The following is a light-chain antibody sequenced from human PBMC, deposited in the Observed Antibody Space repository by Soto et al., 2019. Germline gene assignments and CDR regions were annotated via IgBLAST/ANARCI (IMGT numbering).Light chain of an antibody. J-gene: IGKJ3*01. CDR3: QHYDNPPPFT. Sequence: DIQMTQSPSSLSASVGDRVTITCQASQDIRKYLNWYQQKPGRAPKLLIYGASNLETGGPSRFSGSGYGTDFTFTISSLQPEDIATYYCQHYDNPPPFTFGPGTKVAIK. V-gene: IGKV1-33*01. CDR1: QDIRKY. CDR2: GAS.